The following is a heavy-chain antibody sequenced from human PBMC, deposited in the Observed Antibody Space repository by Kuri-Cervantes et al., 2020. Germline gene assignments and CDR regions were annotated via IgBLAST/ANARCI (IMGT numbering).Heavy chain of an antibody. CDR1: GFTFSNCN. CDR3: AQRNYYYYYGMDV. J-gene: IGHJ6*02. Sequence: GESLKISCAASGFTFSNCNMNWVRQAPGKGLEWVSYISSSSSTIYYADSVKGRFTISRDNAKNSLYLQMNSLRDEDTAVYYCAQRNYYYYYGMDVWGQGTTVTVSS. CDR2: ISSSSSTI. V-gene: IGHV3-48*02.